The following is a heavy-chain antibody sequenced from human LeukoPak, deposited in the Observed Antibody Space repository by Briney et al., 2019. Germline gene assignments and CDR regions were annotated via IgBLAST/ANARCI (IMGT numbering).Heavy chain of an antibody. Sequence: GASVKVSCKASGYTFTSYGISWVRQAPGQGLEWMGWISAYNGNTNYAQKLQGRVTMTTDTSTSTAYMELRSLRSDDTAVYYCAREVLGSDFWSGYYDAFDIWGQGTMVTVSS. J-gene: IGHJ3*02. CDR3: AREVLGSDFWSGYYDAFDI. V-gene: IGHV1-18*01. CDR2: ISAYNGNT. CDR1: GYTFTSYG. D-gene: IGHD3-3*01.